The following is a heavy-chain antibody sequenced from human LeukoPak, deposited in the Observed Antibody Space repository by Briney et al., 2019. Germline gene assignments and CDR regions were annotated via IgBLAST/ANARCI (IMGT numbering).Heavy chain of an antibody. J-gene: IGHJ4*02. CDR1: GGSISSSSYY. V-gene: IGHV4-39*01. CDR2: IYYSGST. CDR3: VIEGSGWYDY. D-gene: IGHD6-19*01. Sequence: SETLPLTCTVSGGSISSSSYYWGWIRQPPGKGLEWIGSIYYSGSTYYNPSLKSRVTISVDTSKNQFSLKLSSVTAADTAVYYCVIEGSGWYDYWGQGTLVTVSS.